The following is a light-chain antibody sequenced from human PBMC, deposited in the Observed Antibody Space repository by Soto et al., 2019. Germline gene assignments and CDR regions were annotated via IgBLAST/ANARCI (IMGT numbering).Light chain of an antibody. V-gene: IGKV3-11*01. CDR3: QQRSNWPPIT. CDR1: QSVSSY. J-gene: IGKJ5*01. Sequence: EIVLTQSPATLSLSPGERATLSCRASQSVSSYLAWYQQKPGQAPKLLIYDASNRATGIPARFSGSGSGTEFTITISSLEPEDFAVYYCQQRSNWPPITFGQGTRLDIK. CDR2: DAS.